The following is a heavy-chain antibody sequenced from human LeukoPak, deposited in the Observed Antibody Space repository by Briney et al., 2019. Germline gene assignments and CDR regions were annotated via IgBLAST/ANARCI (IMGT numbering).Heavy chain of an antibody. CDR1: GYTSTSYG. CDR2: ISAKNGNT. J-gene: IGHJ4*02. CDR3: ARLLRITMVRGVIITPPLFDY. D-gene: IGHD3-10*01. V-gene: IGHV1-18*01. Sequence: ASVKVSCKASGYTSTSYGISWVRQAPGQGLEWMGWISAKNGNTNYAQKLQGRVTMTTDTSTSTAYMELRSLRSDDTAVYYCARLLRITMVRGVIITPPLFDYWGQGTLVTVSS.